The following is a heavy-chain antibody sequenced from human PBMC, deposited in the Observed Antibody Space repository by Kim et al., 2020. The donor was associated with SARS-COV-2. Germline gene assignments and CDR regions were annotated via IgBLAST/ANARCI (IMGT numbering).Heavy chain of an antibody. J-gene: IGHJ1*01. CDR3: ARGTRWLRSEYFQH. Sequence: SQTLSLTCAVYGGSFSGYYWSWIRQPPGKGLEWIGEINHSGSTNYNPSLKSRVTISVDTSKNQFSLKLSSVTAADTAVYYCARGTRWLRSEYFQHWGQGTLVTVSS. CDR1: GGSFSGYY. CDR2: INHSGST. V-gene: IGHV4-34*01. D-gene: IGHD5-12*01.